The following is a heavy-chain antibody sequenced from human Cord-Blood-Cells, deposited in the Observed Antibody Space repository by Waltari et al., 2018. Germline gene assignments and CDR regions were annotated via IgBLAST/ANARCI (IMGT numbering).Heavy chain of an antibody. V-gene: IGHV4-34*01. Sequence: QVQLQQGGAGLLKPSGTLSLTRAVYGWSFSGYYCSWIRQPPGQGLEWMGEINHSGSTNYNPSLKSRVTISVDTSKNQFSLKLSSVTAADTAVYYCASGYSSSYWYFDLWGRGTLVTVSS. CDR3: ASGYSSSYWYFDL. D-gene: IGHD6-6*01. CDR2: INHSGST. J-gene: IGHJ2*01. CDR1: GWSFSGYY.